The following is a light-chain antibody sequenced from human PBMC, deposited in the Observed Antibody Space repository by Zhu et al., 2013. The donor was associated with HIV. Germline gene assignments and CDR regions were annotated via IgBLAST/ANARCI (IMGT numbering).Light chain of an antibody. CDR2: EVS. J-gene: IGLJ3*02. Sequence: QSALTQPASVSGSPGQSITISCPGTSSDVGGYNYVSWYQQHPGKAPKLVIFEVSNRPSGISNRFSGSKSGNTASLTISGLQAEDEAYYYCTSYTTKNIVFGGGTKLTVL. CDR3: TSYTTKNIV. CDR1: SSDVGGYNY. V-gene: IGLV2-14*01.